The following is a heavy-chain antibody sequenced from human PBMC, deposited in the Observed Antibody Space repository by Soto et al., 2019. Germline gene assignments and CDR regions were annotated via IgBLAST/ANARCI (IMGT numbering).Heavy chain of an antibody. CDR3: ARDAPNCSSTSCRYYYYYYGMDV. D-gene: IGHD2-2*01. CDR2: ISAYNGNT. J-gene: IGHJ6*02. V-gene: IGHV1-18*01. Sequence: ASVKVSCKASGYTFTSYGISWLRQAPGQGLEWMGWISAYNGNTNYAQKLQGRVTMTTDTSTSTAYMELRSLRSDDTAVYYCARDAPNCSSTSCRYYYYYYGMDVWGQGTTVTVSS. CDR1: GYTFTSYG.